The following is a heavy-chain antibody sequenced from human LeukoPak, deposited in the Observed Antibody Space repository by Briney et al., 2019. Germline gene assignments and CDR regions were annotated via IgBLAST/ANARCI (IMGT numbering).Heavy chain of an antibody. D-gene: IGHD6-6*01. V-gene: IGHV1-3*02. CDR2: SNAGNGNT. Sequence: ASVKVSCKASGYTFTSYAMHWVRQAPGQRLEWMGWSNAGNGNTKYSQEFQGRVTITRDTSASTAYMELSSLRSVDMAVYYCARSGSSIAAPFDYWGQGTLVTVSS. CDR1: GYTFTSYA. CDR3: ARSGSSIAAPFDY. J-gene: IGHJ4*02.